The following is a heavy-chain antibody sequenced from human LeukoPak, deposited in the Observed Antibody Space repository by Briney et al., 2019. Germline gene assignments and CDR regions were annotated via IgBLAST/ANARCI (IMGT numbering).Heavy chain of an antibody. J-gene: IGHJ4*02. CDR1: GGTFSSYA. D-gene: IGHD3-9*01. CDR2: IIPIFGTA. CDR3: ARVLRYFDWLLYYFDY. V-gene: IGHV1-69*05. Sequence: ASVKVSCKASGGTFSSYAISWVRQAPGQGLEWMGGIIPIFGTANYAQKFQGRVTITTDESTSTAYMELSSLRSEDTAVYYCARVLRYFDWLLYYFDYWGQGTLVTVSS.